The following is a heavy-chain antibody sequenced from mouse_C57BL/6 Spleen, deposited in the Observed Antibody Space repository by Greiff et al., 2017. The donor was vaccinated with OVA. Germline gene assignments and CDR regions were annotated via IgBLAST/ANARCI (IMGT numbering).Heavy chain of an antibody. Sequence: EVKVVESEGGLVQPGSSMKLSCTASGFTFSDYYMAWVRQVPEKGLEWVANINYDGSSTYYLDSLKSRFIISRDNAKNILYLQMSSLKSEDTATYYCARGRDVLAYWGQGTLVTVSA. CDR3: ARGRDVLAY. CDR1: GFTFSDYY. CDR2: INYDGSST. D-gene: IGHD3-3*01. V-gene: IGHV5-16*01. J-gene: IGHJ3*01.